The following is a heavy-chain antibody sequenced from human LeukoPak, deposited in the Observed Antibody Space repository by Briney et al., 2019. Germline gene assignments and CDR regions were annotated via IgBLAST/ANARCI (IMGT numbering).Heavy chain of an antibody. D-gene: IGHD2-15*01. Sequence: GGSLRLSCAASGYTFSSYEMNWVRQAPGKGLEWVSYISSSGSTIYYADSVKGRFTISRDNAKNSLYLQMNSLRAEDTAVYYCARDQGYCSGGSCYSLTDYWGQGTLVTVSS. J-gene: IGHJ4*02. CDR2: ISSSGSTI. CDR1: GYTFSSYE. CDR3: ARDQGYCSGGSCYSLTDY. V-gene: IGHV3-48*03.